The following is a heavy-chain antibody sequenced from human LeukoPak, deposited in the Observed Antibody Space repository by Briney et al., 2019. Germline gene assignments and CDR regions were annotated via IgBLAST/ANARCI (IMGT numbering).Heavy chain of an antibody. D-gene: IGHD3-22*01. CDR2: TNPTSGDT. CDR1: GYTFTGYY. J-gene: IGHJ4*02. Sequence: ASVKVSCKASGYTFTGYYMHWVRQAPGQGLEWMGWTNPTSGDTNYAQRFQGRVAMTRDTSTSTAYMELSGLRSDDTAIYYCARGVVYYRLDFWGQGALVAVSS. CDR3: ARGVVYYRLDF. V-gene: IGHV1-2*02.